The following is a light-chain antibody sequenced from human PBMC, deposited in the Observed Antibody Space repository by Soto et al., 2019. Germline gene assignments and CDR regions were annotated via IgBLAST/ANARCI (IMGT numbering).Light chain of an antibody. CDR2: AAS. V-gene: IGKV1-33*01. CDR1: QDISKY. CDR3: QQYDNVPRYT. J-gene: IGKJ2*01. Sequence: DIQMTQSPSSLSASVGDRVTITCQASQDISKYLNWYQQKPGKAPKLLIYAASNLEAGVPSRFSGSGSGTDFTFTISSLQPEDFATYYCQQYDNVPRYTFGQGTKLEIK.